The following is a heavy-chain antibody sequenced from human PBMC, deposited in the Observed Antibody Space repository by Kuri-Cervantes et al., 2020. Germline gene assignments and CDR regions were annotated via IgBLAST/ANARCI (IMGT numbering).Heavy chain of an antibody. Sequence: ASVKVSCKASGYTFTGYYMHWVRQAPGQGLEWMGRINPNSGGTNYAQKFQGRVTMTRDTSISTAYMELGRLRSDDTAVYYCARGTSYYYDSSGYEKFDYWGQGTLVTVSS. D-gene: IGHD3-22*01. V-gene: IGHV1-2*06. J-gene: IGHJ4*02. CDR3: ARGTSYYYDSSGYEKFDY. CDR2: INPNSGGT. CDR1: GYTFTGYY.